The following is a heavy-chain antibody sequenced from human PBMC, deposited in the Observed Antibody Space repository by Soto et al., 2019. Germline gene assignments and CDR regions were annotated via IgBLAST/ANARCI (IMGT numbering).Heavy chain of an antibody. CDR2: ISSNGGST. V-gene: IGHV3-64*01. CDR3: ARVVWMGQQQLAPGDY. J-gene: IGHJ4*02. Sequence: PGGSLRLSCAASGFTFSSYAMHWVRQAPGKGLEYVSAISSNGGSTYYANSVKGRFTISRDNSKNTLYLQMGSLRAEDMAVYYCARVVWMGQQQLAPGDYWGQGTLVTVSS. CDR1: GFTFSSYA. D-gene: IGHD6-13*01.